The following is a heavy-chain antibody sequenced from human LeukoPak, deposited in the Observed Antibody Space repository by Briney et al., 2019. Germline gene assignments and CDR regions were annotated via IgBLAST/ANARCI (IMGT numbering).Heavy chain of an antibody. J-gene: IGHJ3*02. V-gene: IGHV4-39*01. D-gene: IGHD2-15*01. Sequence: SSETLSLTCTVSGGSISSSSYYWGWIRQPPGKGLEWIGSIYYSGSTYYNPSLKSRVTISVDTSKNQFSLKLSSVTAADTAVYYCAREPSGYCSGGSCYAFDIWGQGTMVTVSS. CDR1: GGSISSSSYY. CDR2: IYYSGST. CDR3: AREPSGYCSGGSCYAFDI.